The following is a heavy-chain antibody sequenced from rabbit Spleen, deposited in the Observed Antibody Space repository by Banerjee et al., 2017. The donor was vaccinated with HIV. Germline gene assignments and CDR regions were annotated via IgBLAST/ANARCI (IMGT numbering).Heavy chain of an antibody. J-gene: IGHJ6*01. CDR1: GVSFSSSSY. CDR2: IDAGSSGFT. Sequence: QEQLVESGGGLVKPGASLTLTCTASGVSFSSSSYMCWVRQAPGKGLEWIACIDAGSSGFTYFASWAKGRFTISKTSSTTVTLQMTSLTAADTATYFCARDTSSSFSSYGMDLWGPGTLVTVS. V-gene: IGHV1S45*01. CDR3: ARDTSSSFSSYGMDL. D-gene: IGHD1-1*01.